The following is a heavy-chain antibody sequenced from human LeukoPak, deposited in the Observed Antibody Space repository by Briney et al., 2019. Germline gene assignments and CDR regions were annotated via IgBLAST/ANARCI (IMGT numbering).Heavy chain of an antibody. Sequence: PGGSLRLSCAASGFTFSSYGMHWVRRAPGKGLEWVAFIRYDGSNKYYADSVKGRFTISRDNSKNTLYLQMNSLRAEDTAVYYCAKDSSSSWSRYYFDYWGQGTLVTVSS. V-gene: IGHV3-30*02. D-gene: IGHD6-6*01. CDR2: IRYDGSNK. CDR3: AKDSSSSWSRYYFDY. J-gene: IGHJ4*02. CDR1: GFTFSSYG.